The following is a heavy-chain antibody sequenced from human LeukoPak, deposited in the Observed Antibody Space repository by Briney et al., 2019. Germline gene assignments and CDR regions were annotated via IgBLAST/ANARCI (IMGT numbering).Heavy chain of an antibody. D-gene: IGHD6-19*01. J-gene: IGHJ5*02. CDR2: ISAYNGNT. CDR3: SKVDSSGWYVWFDP. Sequence: ASVRVSCKASGYTFTSYGISWVRQAPGQGLEWMGWISAYNGNTNYAQKLQGRVTMTTDTSTSTAYMELRSLRSDDTAVYYCSKVDSSGWYVWFDPWGQGTLVTVSS. V-gene: IGHV1-18*01. CDR1: GYTFTSYG.